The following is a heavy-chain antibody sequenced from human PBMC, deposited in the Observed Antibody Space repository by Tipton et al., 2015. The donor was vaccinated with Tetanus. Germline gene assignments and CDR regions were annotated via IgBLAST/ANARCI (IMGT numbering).Heavy chain of an antibody. J-gene: IGHJ2*01. CDR1: GFTFRSYG. D-gene: IGHD2/OR15-2a*01. Sequence: TLSLTCAASGFTFRSYGMHWVRQAPGKGLEWVALIWYDGSNKNYADSVKGRFTISRDNSKNTLYLQMNSLSAEDTAVYYCARDIAIVRARDWYFDVWGRGTLVTVSS. CDR3: ARDIAIVRARDWYFDV. V-gene: IGHV3-33*01. CDR2: IWYDGSNK.